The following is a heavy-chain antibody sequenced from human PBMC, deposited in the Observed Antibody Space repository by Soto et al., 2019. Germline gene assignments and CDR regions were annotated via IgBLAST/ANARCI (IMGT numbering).Heavy chain of an antibody. J-gene: IGHJ5*02. CDR2: INAGNGNT. CDR1: GYTFTSYA. Sequence: ASVKVSCKASGYTFTSYAMHWVRQAPGQRHERMGWINAGNGNTKYSQKFQGRVTITRDTSASTAYMELSSLRSEDTAVYYCARGLRYFDWLLYGDWFDPWGQGTLVTVSS. CDR3: ARGLRYFDWLLYGDWFDP. V-gene: IGHV1-3*01. D-gene: IGHD3-9*01.